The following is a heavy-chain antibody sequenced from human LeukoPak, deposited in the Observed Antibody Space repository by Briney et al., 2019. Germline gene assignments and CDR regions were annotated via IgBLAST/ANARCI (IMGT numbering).Heavy chain of an antibody. CDR1: GDSISSGSYY. CDR3: ARDTYYYGSGSLFDY. CDR2: IYTSGSS. Sequence: SQTLSLTCTVSGDSISSGSYYWSWIRQPAGKGLEWIGRIYTSGSSNYNPSLKSRVTMSVDTSKNQFSLKLSSVTAADTAVYYCARDTYYYGSGSLFDYWGQGTLVTVSS. V-gene: IGHV4-61*02. D-gene: IGHD3-10*01. J-gene: IGHJ4*02.